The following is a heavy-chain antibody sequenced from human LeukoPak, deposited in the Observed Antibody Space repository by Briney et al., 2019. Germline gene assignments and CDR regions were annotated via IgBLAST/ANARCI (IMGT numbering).Heavy chain of an antibody. V-gene: IGHV4-39*07. D-gene: IGHD3-22*01. Sequence: PSETLSLTCTVSGGSISSSSYYWGWIHQPPGKGLEWIGSIYYSGSTYYNPSLKSRVTISVDTSKNQFSLKLSSVTAADTAVYYCARERFYYYDSSGYYIYDYWGQGTLVTVSS. CDR3: ARERFYYYDSSGYYIYDY. CDR1: GGSISSSSYY. J-gene: IGHJ4*02. CDR2: IYYSGST.